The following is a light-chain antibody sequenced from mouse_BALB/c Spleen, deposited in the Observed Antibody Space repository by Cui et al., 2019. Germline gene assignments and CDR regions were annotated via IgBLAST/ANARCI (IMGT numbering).Light chain of an antibody. CDR3: QQWSSYPLT. J-gene: IGKJ5*01. CDR1: SSVSY. Sequence: QFVLTQSPAIMSASPGEKVTMTCSASSSVSYMYWYQQKPGSSPRLLIYDTSNLASGVPVRFSGSGSGTSYSLTISRMEAEDAATYYCQQWSSYPLTFGAGTKLELK. V-gene: IGKV4-55*01. CDR2: DTS.